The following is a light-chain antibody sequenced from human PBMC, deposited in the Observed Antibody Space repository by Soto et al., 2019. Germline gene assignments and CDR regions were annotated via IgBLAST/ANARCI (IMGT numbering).Light chain of an antibody. J-gene: IGKJ1*01. CDR3: QKYNSAPRT. CDR2: AAS. CDR1: QGISNY. V-gene: IGKV1-27*01. Sequence: DIQMTRSPSSLSASVGAIVTIIFRASQGISNYLAWYQQKPGKVPKLLIYAASTLQSGVPSRFSGSGSGTDFTLTISSLQPEDVATYYCQKYNSAPRTFGQGTKVDIK.